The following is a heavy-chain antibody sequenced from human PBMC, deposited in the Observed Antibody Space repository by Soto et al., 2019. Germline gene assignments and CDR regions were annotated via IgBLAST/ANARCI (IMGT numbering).Heavy chain of an antibody. CDR3: ARVTEYCSSTSCFDAFDI. D-gene: IGHD2-2*01. CDR2: ISSSSSYI. Sequence: GGSLRLSCAASGFTFSSYSMNWVRQAPGKGLEWVSSISSSSSYIYYADSVKGRFTISRDNAKNSLYLQMNSLRAEDTAVYYCARVTEYCSSTSCFDAFDIWGQGTMVTVSS. V-gene: IGHV3-21*01. CDR1: GFTFSSYS. J-gene: IGHJ3*02.